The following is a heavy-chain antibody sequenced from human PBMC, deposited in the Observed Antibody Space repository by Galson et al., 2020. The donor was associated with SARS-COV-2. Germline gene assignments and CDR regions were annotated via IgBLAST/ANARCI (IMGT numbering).Heavy chain of an antibody. CDR1: GFTFSRYA. Sequence: GESLKISCAASGFTFSRYAMSWVRQAPGKGLEWVSAISGSGGSTYYADSVKGRFTISRDNSKNTLYLQMNSLRAEDTAVYYCAKDNGRIAVAGVDYWGQGSLVTVSS. CDR3: AKDNGRIAVAGVDY. J-gene: IGHJ4*02. CDR2: ISGSGGST. D-gene: IGHD6-19*01. V-gene: IGHV3-23*01.